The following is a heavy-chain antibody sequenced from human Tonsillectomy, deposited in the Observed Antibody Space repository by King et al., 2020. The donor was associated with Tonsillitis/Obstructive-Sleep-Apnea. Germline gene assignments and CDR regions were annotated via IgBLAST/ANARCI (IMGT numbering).Heavy chain of an antibody. V-gene: IGHV4-39*01. CDR3: ASHPYYYDSMGSNNWFAP. J-gene: IGHJ5*02. CDR2: IYYSGST. CDR1: GGSISSSNNY. Sequence: MQLQESGPGLVKPSETLSLTCTVSGGSISSSNNYWGWIRQPPGKGLEWIGSIYYSGSTYYNPSLKSRVTISVDTSKKQFSLKLSSVTAADTAVYYCASHPYYYDSMGSNNWFAPGGQGPRVPVSS. D-gene: IGHD3-22*01.